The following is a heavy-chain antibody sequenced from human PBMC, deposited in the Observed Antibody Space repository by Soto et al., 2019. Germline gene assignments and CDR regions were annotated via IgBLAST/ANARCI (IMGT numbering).Heavy chain of an antibody. CDR2: LYSGGST. J-gene: IGHJ4*02. CDR1: GFSVSNNY. CDR3: ARLSSSGWGFDY. V-gene: IGHV3-53*01. D-gene: IGHD6-19*01. Sequence: EVQLVESGGGLIQPGGSLRLSCAASGFSVSNNYISWVRQAPGKGLEWVSVLYSGGSTYYADSVKGRFTISRDNSKTSLYLQMNNVRAEDTALYYCARLSSSGWGFDYWGQGALVTVSS.